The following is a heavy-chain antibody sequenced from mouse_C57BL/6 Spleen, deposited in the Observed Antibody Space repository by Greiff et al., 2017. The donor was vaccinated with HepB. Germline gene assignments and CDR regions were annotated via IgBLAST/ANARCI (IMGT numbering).Heavy chain of an antibody. V-gene: IGHV1-78*01. J-gene: IGHJ1*03. CDR3: AREIYYGSSYGYFDV. CDR2: IYPRDGST. CDR1: GYTFTDHT. D-gene: IGHD1-1*01. Sequence: QVQLQQSDAELVKPGASVKISCKVSGYTFTDHTIHWMKQRPEQGLEWIGYIYPRDGSTKYNEKFKGKVTLTADKSSSTAYMQLNSLTSEDSAVYFCAREIYYGSSYGYFDVWGTGTTVTVSS.